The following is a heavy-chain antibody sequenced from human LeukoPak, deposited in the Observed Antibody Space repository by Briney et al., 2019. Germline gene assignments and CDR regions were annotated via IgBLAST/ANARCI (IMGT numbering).Heavy chain of an antibody. D-gene: IGHD6-19*01. V-gene: IGHV3-73*01. J-gene: IGHJ4*02. CDR3: SRLVEWVAPDS. CDR1: GFAFADSA. CDR2: VRTKYNNYQT. Sequence: GGSLKISGAASGFAFADSAVHWVRQASGKGLEWIGCVRTKYNNYQTIYGASVKGRFVITRDDSGSTASLQMNSPRTQHQALYFCSRLVEWVAPDSWGQGALVTVSS.